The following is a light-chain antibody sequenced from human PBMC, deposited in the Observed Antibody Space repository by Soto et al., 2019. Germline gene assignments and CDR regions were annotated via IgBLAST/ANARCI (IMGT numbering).Light chain of an antibody. CDR2: RNT. V-gene: IGLV1-40*01. J-gene: IGLJ1*01. CDR1: SSNIGAGSG. Sequence: QSVLTQPPSVSGAPGQRVTISCTGGSSNIGAGSGVHWYQQPPGTAPKLLIYRNTNRPSGVPDRFSGSKSGTSASLAITGLQAEDEADYYCQSFDSSLTGYVFGTGTKLTVL. CDR3: QSFDSSLTGYV.